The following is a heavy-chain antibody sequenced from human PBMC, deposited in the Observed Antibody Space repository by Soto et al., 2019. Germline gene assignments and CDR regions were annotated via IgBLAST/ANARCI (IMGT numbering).Heavy chain of an antibody. CDR2: IYYSGST. J-gene: IGHJ4*02. D-gene: IGHD3-10*01. CDR1: GGSISSYY. Sequence: SETPSLTCTVSGGSISSYYWSWIRQPPGKGLEWIGYIYYSGSTNYNPSLKSRVTISVDTSKNQFSLKLSSVTAADTAVYYCASSFEGITMVRGVHPRDYWGQGTLVTVSS. V-gene: IGHV4-59*01. CDR3: ASSFEGITMVRGVHPRDY.